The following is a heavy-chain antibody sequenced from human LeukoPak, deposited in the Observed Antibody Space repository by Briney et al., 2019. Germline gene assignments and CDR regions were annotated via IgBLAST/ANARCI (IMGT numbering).Heavy chain of an antibody. Sequence: ASVKVSCKASGYTFTSYGISWVRQAPGQGLEWMGWISAYNGNTHYAQKLQGRVTMTTDTSTSTVYMELRSLRSDDTAVYYCARGSPPRRNYDSRGYYSYYFDYWGQGTLVTASS. V-gene: IGHV1-18*01. CDR1: GYTFTSYG. CDR2: ISAYNGNT. CDR3: ARGSPPRRNYDSRGYYSYYFDY. J-gene: IGHJ4*02. D-gene: IGHD3-22*01.